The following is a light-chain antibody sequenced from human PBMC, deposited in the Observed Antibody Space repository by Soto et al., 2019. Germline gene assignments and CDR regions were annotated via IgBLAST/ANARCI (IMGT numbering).Light chain of an antibody. CDR1: SGSVSTNNY. V-gene: IGLV8-61*01. CDR3: VLYMGRGIWV. CDR2: RTN. J-gene: IGLJ3*02. Sequence: QTVVTQEPSFSVSPGGTVTLTCALSSGSVSTNNYPSWCQQTPGQPPRTLIFRTNTRSSAVPDRCSGSILGSKAALTITGAQADDESDYYCVLYMGRGIWVFGGGTKVTVL.